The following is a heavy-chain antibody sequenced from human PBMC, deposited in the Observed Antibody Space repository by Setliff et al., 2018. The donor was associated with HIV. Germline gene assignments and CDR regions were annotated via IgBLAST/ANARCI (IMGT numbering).Heavy chain of an antibody. V-gene: IGHV4-4*07. CDR2: VYTSGST. CDR3: ARVFPPIRGAPFGTPPGAFDI. Sequence: SETLSLTCSVSGGSMSTYYWSWIRQPAGKRLEWIGRVYTSGSTIYNPSLRSRVTMSVDTSKSQFSLKLNSVAAADTAVYYCARVFPPIRGAPFGTPPGAFDIWGQGTMVTGSS. J-gene: IGHJ3*02. CDR1: GGSMSTYY. D-gene: IGHD2-15*01.